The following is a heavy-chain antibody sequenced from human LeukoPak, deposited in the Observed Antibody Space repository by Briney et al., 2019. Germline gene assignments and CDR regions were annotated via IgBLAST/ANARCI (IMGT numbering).Heavy chain of an antibody. V-gene: IGHV4-39*01. J-gene: IGHJ4*02. CDR1: GGSISSSSYY. D-gene: IGHD3-16*01. CDR2: IYYSGST. CDR3: ARHGGRDGDYFDY. Sequence: SETLSLTCTVSGGSISSSSYYWGWIRQPPGKEREWIGSIYYSGSTYYNPSLKSRVTISVDTSKNQFSLKLSSVTAADTAVYYCARHGGRDGDYFDYWGQGTLVTVSS.